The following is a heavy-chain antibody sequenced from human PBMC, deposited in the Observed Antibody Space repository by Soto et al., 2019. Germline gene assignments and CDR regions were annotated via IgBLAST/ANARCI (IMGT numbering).Heavy chain of an antibody. J-gene: IGHJ4*02. CDR2: INSDGSST. CDR3: ASPIYDYVWGSYRY. V-gene: IGHV3-74*01. CDR1: GFTFSIYW. Sequence: LSWAASGFTFSIYWMHCVRQAPWKGLVWVSRINSDGSSTSYADSVKGRFTISRDNAKNTLYLQMNSLRAEDTAVYYCASPIYDYVWGSYRYWGQGTLVTVS. D-gene: IGHD3-16*02.